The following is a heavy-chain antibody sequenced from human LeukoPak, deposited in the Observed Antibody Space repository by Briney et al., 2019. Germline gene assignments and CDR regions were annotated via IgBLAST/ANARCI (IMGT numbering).Heavy chain of an antibody. CDR2: LFPIFGTP. Sequence: GASVKVSCKASGGTFSSYAISWVRQAPGQGLEGWGGLFPIFGTPNSAQKFQGRVTITTDESTSTAYMELSSLRSEDTAVYYCARDRGRETYYDFWSGYSSGGHHWFDPWGQGTLVTVSS. V-gene: IGHV1-69*05. CDR1: GGTFSSYA. CDR3: ARDRGRETYYDFWSGYSSGGHHWFDP. J-gene: IGHJ5*02. D-gene: IGHD3-3*01.